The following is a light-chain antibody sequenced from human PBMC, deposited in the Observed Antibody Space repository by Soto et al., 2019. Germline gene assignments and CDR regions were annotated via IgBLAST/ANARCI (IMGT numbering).Light chain of an antibody. J-gene: IGKJ1*01. CDR1: QSVGSNY. CDR3: HQYGNSRA. Sequence: EIVLTQSPATLWLSPGERATLSCRASQSVGSNYLAWYQQKPGQAPSLLIYGASRRATGIPDRFSGSGSGTDFTLTISRLEPEDFAVYYCHQYGNSRAFGQGTKVDIK. V-gene: IGKV3-20*01. CDR2: GAS.